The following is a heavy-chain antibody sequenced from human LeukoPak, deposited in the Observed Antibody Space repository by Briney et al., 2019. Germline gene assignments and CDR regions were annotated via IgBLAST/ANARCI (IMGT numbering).Heavy chain of an antibody. CDR3: ARVSIAAAGFDY. CDR2: IYHSGST. D-gene: IGHD6-13*01. CDR1: GGSISSGGYY. J-gene: IGHJ4*02. Sequence: PSQTLSLTCTVSGGSISSGGYYWSWIRQPPGKGLEWIGYIYHSGSTYYNPSLKSRVTISVDTSKNQFSLKLSSVTAADTAVYYCARVSIAAAGFDYWGQGTLVTVSS. V-gene: IGHV4-30-2*01.